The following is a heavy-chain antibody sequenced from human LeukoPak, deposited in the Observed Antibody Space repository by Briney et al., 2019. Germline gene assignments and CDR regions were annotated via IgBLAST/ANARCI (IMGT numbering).Heavy chain of an antibody. CDR1: GFIFSDHH. D-gene: IGHD1-26*01. CDR2: TRNEANIYTT. CDR3: ASPVGATTVRAFDI. Sequence: GGSLRLSCAAAGFIFSDHHMDWARQAPGKGLEWVGRTRNEANIYTTKYAASVKGRFTISRDDSKNSLYLQMNSLKTEDTAVYYCASPVGATTVRAFDIWGQGTMVTVSS. V-gene: IGHV3-72*01. J-gene: IGHJ3*02.